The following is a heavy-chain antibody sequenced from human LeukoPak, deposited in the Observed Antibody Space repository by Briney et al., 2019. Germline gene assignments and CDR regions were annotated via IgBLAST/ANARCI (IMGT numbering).Heavy chain of an antibody. Sequence: GSLRLSCAASGFTFSSYWMHWVRQAPGKGLVWVSRINSDGSSTSYADSVKGRFTISRDNAKNTLYLQMNSLRAEDTAAYYCASLFLCYGCSSSSHNFNIWGQGTMVTVSS. J-gene: IGHJ3*02. D-gene: IGHD6-6*01. CDR3: ASLFLCYGCSSSSHNFNI. V-gene: IGHV3-74*01. CDR1: GFTFSSYW. CDR2: INSDGSST.